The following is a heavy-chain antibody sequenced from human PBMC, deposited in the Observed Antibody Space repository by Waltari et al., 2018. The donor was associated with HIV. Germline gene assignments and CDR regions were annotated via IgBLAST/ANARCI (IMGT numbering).Heavy chain of an antibody. Sequence: EVQLVDFGGGLVLPGGSLILSCAASGFTGSGNYMSWVRQAPGKGLGWVSVIYSGGSTYYADSVKGRFTISRDNSKNTLYLQMNSLRAEDTAVYYCASIAYCGGDCYPRGMDVWGQGTTVTVSS. CDR2: IYSGGST. J-gene: IGHJ6*02. CDR3: ASIAYCGGDCYPRGMDV. V-gene: IGHV3-66*01. D-gene: IGHD2-21*02. CDR1: GFTGSGNY.